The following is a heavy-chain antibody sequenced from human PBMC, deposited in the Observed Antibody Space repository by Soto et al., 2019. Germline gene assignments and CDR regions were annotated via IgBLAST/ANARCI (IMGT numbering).Heavy chain of an antibody. V-gene: IGHV4-30-4*01. D-gene: IGHD6-6*01. CDR3: SRVATSGMHFYFDS. J-gene: IGHJ4*02. CDR1: SGSISNNNYY. Sequence: SETLSLTCSVSSGSISNNNYYWTWIRQHPGKDLEWLGYIYYSGSTFYNPSLESRLTISVDTSKNQFSLKLSSVTAADTAIYFCSRVATSGMHFYFDSWGQGALVTVSS. CDR2: IYYSGST.